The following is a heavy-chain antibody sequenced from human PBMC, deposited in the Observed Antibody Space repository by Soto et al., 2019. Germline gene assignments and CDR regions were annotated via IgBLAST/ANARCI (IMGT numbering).Heavy chain of an antibody. CDR1: GYIFTTYG. J-gene: IGHJ6*02. Sequence: QVQLVQSGAEVKKPGASVKVSCKASGYIFTTYGISWVRQAPGQGLEWMGWISAYNGNTNYAQKLQGRVTITTDTSTSTVYMELRSLRSDDTAVYYCARSAQQLVQNYYYGMDVWGQGTTVTVSS. D-gene: IGHD6-13*01. CDR2: ISAYNGNT. CDR3: ARSAQQLVQNYYYGMDV. V-gene: IGHV1-18*01.